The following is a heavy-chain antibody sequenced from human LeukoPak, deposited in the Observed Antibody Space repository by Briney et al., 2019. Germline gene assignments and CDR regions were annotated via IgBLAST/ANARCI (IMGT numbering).Heavy chain of an antibody. CDR1: GFTFSRNS. CDR2: ISTSSSYI. Sequence: PGGSLRLSCAASGFTFSRNSMNWVRQPPEKGLEWVSSISTSSSYIYYADSVKGRFTVSADNAKNSLYLQMNNLRAEDTAVYYCARDLSGMTTDYWGQGTLVTVSS. CDR3: ARDLSGMTTDY. D-gene: IGHD4-17*01. J-gene: IGHJ4*02. V-gene: IGHV3-21*06.